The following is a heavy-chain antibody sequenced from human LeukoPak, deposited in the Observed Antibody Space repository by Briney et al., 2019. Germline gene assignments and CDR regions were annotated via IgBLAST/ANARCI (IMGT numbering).Heavy chain of an antibody. V-gene: IGHV4-31*03. D-gene: IGHD3-22*01. CDR2: IYYSGST. CDR1: GGSISSGGYY. J-gene: IGHJ4*02. Sequence: PSQTLSLTCTVSGGSISSGGYYWSWLRQHPGKGLEWIGYIYYSGSTYYNPSLKSRVTISVDTSKNQFSLKLSSVTAADTAVYYCASGSGYWAFDYWGQGALVTVSS. CDR3: ASGSGYWAFDY.